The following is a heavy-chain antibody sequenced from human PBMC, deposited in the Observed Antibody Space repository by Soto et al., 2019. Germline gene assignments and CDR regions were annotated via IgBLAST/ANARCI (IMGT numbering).Heavy chain of an antibody. D-gene: IGHD3-16*02. J-gene: IGHJ5*01. CDR2: IKSKADGGTT. Sequence: EVQLVESGGGLVKPGGSLRLSCAASGFSFSSVWMSWVRQAPGKGLEWVGRIKSKADGGTTEYAAPVKGRFTLSRDDSKNTLHLQTNSLKTENTALYYYTTLGHIVRAAANSRVQPTLITDSP. V-gene: IGHV3-15*01. CDR3: TTLGHIVRAAANS. CDR1: GFSFSSVW.